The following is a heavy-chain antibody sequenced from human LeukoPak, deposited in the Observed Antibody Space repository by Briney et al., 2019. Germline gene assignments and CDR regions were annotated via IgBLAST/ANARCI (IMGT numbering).Heavy chain of an antibody. CDR2: IRGDGSVK. J-gene: IGHJ6*03. CDR1: GFTFSKYW. V-gene: IGHV3-7*03. Sequence: GESLRFSCAASGFTFSKYWMTWVRQAPGKGLEWVANIRGDGSVKYLLDSVKGRFTISRDNVKNSLSLEMNNLRAEDTAVYYCATNYYYYMDVWGKGTTVTVSS. CDR3: ATNYYYYMDV.